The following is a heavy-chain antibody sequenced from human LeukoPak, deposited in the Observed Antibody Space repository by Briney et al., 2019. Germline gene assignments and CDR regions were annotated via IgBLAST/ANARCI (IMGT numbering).Heavy chain of an antibody. D-gene: IGHD6-13*01. CDR2: ISWNSGSI. CDR1: GFTFDDYA. CDR3: AKDRGIAAADPFDY. V-gene: IGHV3-9*01. J-gene: IGHJ4*02. Sequence: GGSLRLSCAASGFTFDDYAMHWVRQAPGKGLEWVSGISWNSGSIGYADSVKGRFTISRDNAKNSLYLQMNSLRAEDTALYYCAKDRGIAAADPFDYWGQGTLVTVSS.